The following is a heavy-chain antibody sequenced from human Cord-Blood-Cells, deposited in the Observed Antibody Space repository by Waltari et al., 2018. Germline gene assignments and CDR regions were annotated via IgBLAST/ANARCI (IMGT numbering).Heavy chain of an antibody. D-gene: IGHD6-6*01. Sequence: QVQLVQSGAEVKKPGASVKVSCKASGYTFTSYGISWVRQAPGQGLEWMGWISAYNGNKNYAKKLQGRVPMTTDTSTSTAYMELRSLRSDDTAVYYCAGVGRVVAARPYAFDIWGQGTMVTVSS. CDR1: GYTFTSYG. CDR3: AGVGRVVAARPYAFDI. J-gene: IGHJ3*02. V-gene: IGHV1-18*04. CDR2: ISAYNGNK.